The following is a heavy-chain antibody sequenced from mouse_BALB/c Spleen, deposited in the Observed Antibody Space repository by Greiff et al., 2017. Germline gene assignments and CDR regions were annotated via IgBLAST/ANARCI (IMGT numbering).Heavy chain of an antibody. V-gene: IGHV5-6-5*01. J-gene: IGHJ1*01. CDR1: GFTFSSYA. CDR3: TRGWLRYFDV. D-gene: IGHD2-2*01. CDR2: ISSGGST. Sequence: EVKLVESGGGLVKPGGSLKLSCAASGFTFSSYAMSWVRQTPERRLEWVASISSGGSTYYPDSVKGRFTISRDNARNILYLQMSSLKSEDTAMYYCTRGWLRYFDVWGAGTTVTVSS.